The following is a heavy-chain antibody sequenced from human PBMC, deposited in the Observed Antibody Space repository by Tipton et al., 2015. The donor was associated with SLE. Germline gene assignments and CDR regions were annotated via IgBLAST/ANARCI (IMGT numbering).Heavy chain of an antibody. Sequence: GLVKPSQTLSLTCAISGDSVSSNSASWNWIRQSPSRGLEWLGRTYQRSKWYNDYAISVKSRITINSDTSKNQFSLQLNSVTPEDTAVYYCARVIVSEDDAFYIWGQGTMVTVSS. V-gene: IGHV6-1*01. CDR1: GDSVSSNSAS. CDR3: ARVIVSEDDAFYI. CDR2: TYQRSKWYN. D-gene: IGHD3-22*01. J-gene: IGHJ3*02.